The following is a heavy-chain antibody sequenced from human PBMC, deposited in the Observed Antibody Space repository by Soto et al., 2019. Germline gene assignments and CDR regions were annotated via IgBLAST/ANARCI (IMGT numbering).Heavy chain of an antibody. D-gene: IGHD6-13*01. CDR1: GGSISSYY. J-gene: IGHJ5*02. CDR2: IYTSGST. Sequence: SGTLSVPCTVSGGSISSYYWSWIRQPAGKGLEWIGRIYTSGSTNYNPSLKSRVTMSVDTSKNQFSLKLSSVTAADTAVYYCARDFCRWYGGCDWFDPWGQGTLVTASS. V-gene: IGHV4-4*07. CDR3: ARDFCRWYGGCDWFDP.